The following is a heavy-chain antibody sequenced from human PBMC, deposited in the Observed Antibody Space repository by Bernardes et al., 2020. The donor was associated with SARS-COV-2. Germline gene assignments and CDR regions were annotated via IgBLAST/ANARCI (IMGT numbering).Heavy chain of an antibody. CDR2: ISGSGGST. J-gene: IGHJ4*02. V-gene: IGHV3-23*01. Sequence: RLSCAASGFTFSSYAMSWVRQAPGKGLEWVSAISGSGGSTYYADSVKGRFTISRDNSRNTLYLQMNSLRAEDTAVYYCAKATRQTAIKYYFDFWGQGTLVAVSS. D-gene: IGHD2-21*02. CDR1: GFTFSSYA. CDR3: AKATRQTAIKYYFDF.